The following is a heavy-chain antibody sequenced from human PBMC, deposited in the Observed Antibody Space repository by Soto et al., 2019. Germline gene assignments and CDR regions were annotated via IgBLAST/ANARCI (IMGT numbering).Heavy chain of an antibody. D-gene: IGHD2-21*01. CDR3: ARGQGVIHFDS. J-gene: IGHJ4*02. V-gene: IGHV4-4*07. CDR2: VYTRGTT. Sequence: SETLSLTCTFCGDSLDSYYWNWIRLPAGKGLEWIGRVYTRGTTNYNPSLKSRVTMTVDTSKKKFSLELRSVTAADTAVYYCARGQGVIHFDSWGQGTLVTVSS. CDR1: GDSLDSYY.